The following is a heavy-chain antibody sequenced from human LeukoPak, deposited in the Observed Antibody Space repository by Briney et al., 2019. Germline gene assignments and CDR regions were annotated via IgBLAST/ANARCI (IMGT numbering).Heavy chain of an antibody. CDR3: ARGFDYYDSSGSPGGDYFDY. CDR1: GFIFSSYW. D-gene: IGHD3-22*01. J-gene: IGHJ4*02. V-gene: IGHV3-74*01. Sequence: GGSLRLSCAASGFIFSSYWMHWVRQAPGKGLVWVSRINSDGSSTSYADSVKGRFTISSDNAKNTLYLQMNSLRAEDTAVYYCARGFDYYDSSGSPGGDYFDYWGQGTLVTVSS. CDR2: INSDGSST.